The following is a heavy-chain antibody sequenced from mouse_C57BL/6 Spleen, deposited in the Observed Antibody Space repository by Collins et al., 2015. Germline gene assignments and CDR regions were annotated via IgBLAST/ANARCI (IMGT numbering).Heavy chain of an antibody. V-gene: IGHV9-2-1*01. J-gene: IGHJ3*01. CDR2: INTETGEP. CDR1: GYTFTDYS. Sequence: QIQLVQSGPELKKPGETVKISCKASGYTFTDYSMHWVKQAPGKGLKWMGWINTETGEPTYADDFKGRFAFSLETSASTAYLQINNLKNEDTATYFCARTYRYSFAYWGQGTLVTVSA. CDR3: ARTYRYSFAY. D-gene: IGHD2-14*01.